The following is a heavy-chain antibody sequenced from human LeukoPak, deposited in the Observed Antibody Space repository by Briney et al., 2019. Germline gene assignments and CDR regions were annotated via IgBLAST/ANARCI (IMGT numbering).Heavy chain of an antibody. CDR1: GFTFSSYS. J-gene: IGHJ3*02. CDR2: ITSSSSYI. Sequence: NPGGSLRLSCAASGFTFSSYSMNWVRQAPGKGLEWVSSITSSSSYIYYADSVKGRFTISRDNSKNTLYLQMNSLRAEDTAVYYCAKVNSGWVIGAFDIWGQGTMVTVSS. D-gene: IGHD6-19*01. V-gene: IGHV3-21*04. CDR3: AKVNSGWVIGAFDI.